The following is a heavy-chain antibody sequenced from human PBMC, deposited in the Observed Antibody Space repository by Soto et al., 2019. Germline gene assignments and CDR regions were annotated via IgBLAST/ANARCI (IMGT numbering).Heavy chain of an antibody. D-gene: IGHD2-2*01. J-gene: IGHJ4*02. CDR1: GFTFSSYA. Sequence: PGGSLRLSCAASGFTFSSYAMSWVRQAPGKGLEWVSAISGSGGSTYYADSVKGRFTISRDNSKNTLYLQMNSLRAEDTAVYYCAKASLSGRYCSSTSCYAVYWGQGTLVTVSS. CDR2: ISGSGGST. CDR3: AKASLSGRYCSSTSCYAVY. V-gene: IGHV3-23*01.